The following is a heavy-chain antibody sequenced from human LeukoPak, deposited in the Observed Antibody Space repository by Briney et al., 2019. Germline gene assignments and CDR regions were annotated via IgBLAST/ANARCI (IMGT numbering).Heavy chain of an antibody. V-gene: IGHV3-23*01. CDR3: AKAPHYYGSGNDY. CDR2: INGGGSA. D-gene: IGHD3-10*01. CDR1: GFTFSSYS. J-gene: IGHJ4*02. Sequence: GGSLRLSCAASGFTFSSYSMSWVRQAPGKGLEWVSAINGGGSAYYADSVKGRFTISRDNSKNTLYLQMNSLRAEDTAVYYCAKAPHYYGSGNDYWGQGTLVTVSS.